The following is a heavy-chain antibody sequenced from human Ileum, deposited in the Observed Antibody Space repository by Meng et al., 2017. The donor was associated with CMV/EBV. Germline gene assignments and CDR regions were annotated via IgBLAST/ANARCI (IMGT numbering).Heavy chain of an antibody. CDR2: ISHTGIT. J-gene: IGHJ4*02. V-gene: IGHV4-34*01. D-gene: IGHD2-21*02. Sequence: SNPLSPTFAVFGGSLTGSFWSWIRQSPEKGLEWIGEISHTGITNYNPSLRSRVLLSVGTTTNQISLKLRSMTAADAAVYYCARGMSDRVTKKYFDHWGQGTLVTVSS. CDR3: ARGMSDRVTKKYFDH. CDR1: GGSLTGSF.